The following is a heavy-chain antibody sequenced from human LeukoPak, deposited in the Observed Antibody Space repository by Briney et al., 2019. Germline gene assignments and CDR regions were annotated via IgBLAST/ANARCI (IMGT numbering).Heavy chain of an antibody. CDR2: INPNSSGT. Sequence: ASVKVSCKASGYTFTGYYMHWVRQAPGQGLEWMGWINPNSSGTNYAQKFQGRVTMTRDTSISTAYMELSRLRSDDTAVYYCARGRRPIAAAGTGNWFDPWGQGTLVAVSS. V-gene: IGHV1-2*02. CDR1: GYTFTGYY. CDR3: ARGRRPIAAAGTGNWFDP. J-gene: IGHJ5*02. D-gene: IGHD6-13*01.